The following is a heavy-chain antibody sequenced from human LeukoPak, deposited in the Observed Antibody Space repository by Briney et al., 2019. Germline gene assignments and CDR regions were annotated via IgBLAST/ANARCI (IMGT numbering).Heavy chain of an antibody. V-gene: IGHV3-30*02. Sequence: PGGSLRLSCAASGFTFSSYVMHWVRQAPGKGLEWVAFIRYDGSNKYYADSVKGRFTISRDNSKNTAYLQMNSLKTEDTAVYYCTSFAIVGATICYWGQGTLVTVSS. CDR1: GFTFSSYV. D-gene: IGHD1-26*01. J-gene: IGHJ4*02. CDR3: TSFAIVGATICY. CDR2: IRYDGSNK.